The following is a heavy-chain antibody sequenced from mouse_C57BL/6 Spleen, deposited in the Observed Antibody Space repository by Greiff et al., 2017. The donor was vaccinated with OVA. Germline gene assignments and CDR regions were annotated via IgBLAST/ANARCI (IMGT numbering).Heavy chain of an antibody. CDR1: GFSLTSYG. CDR3: ARQDSSGYFYFDD. J-gene: IGHJ2*01. CDR2: IWSDGST. D-gene: IGHD3-2*02. Sequence: VQLQESGPGLVAPSQSLSITCTVSGFSLTSYGVHWVRQPPGKGLEWLVVIWSDGSTTYNSALKSRLSFSKDNSKSQVFLKMNSLQTDDTAMYYCARQDSSGYFYFDDWGKGTTLTVSS. V-gene: IGHV2-6-1*01.